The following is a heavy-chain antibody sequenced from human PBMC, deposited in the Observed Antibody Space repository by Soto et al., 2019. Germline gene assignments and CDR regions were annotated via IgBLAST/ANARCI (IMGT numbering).Heavy chain of an antibody. CDR2: INPSGGST. Sequence: QVQLVQSGAEVKKPGASVKVSCKASGYTFTSYYMHWVRQAPGQGLEWMGIINPSGGSTSYAQKXQGRGTMTRDXXTXTDXMELSSLRSEDTAVYYCARMYYAILTGYLTHPFDYWGQGTLVTVSS. CDR3: ARMYYAILTGYLTHPFDY. CDR1: GYTFTSYY. V-gene: IGHV1-46*03. J-gene: IGHJ4*02. D-gene: IGHD3-9*01.